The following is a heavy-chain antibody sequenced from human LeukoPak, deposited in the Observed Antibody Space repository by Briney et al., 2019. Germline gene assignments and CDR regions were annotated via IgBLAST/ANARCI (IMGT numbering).Heavy chain of an antibody. CDR3: ARDFEAAGFDY. Sequence: GGSLRLSCTASGLTFSSYNMKWVRQAPGKRLEWVSYISSTGRIIDFADSVKGRFTISRDNAKNSLYLRMNSLRAEDTAVYYCARDFEAAGFDYWGQGTLVTVSS. CDR1: GLTFSSYN. CDR2: ISSTGRII. V-gene: IGHV3-48*01. D-gene: IGHD6-25*01. J-gene: IGHJ4*02.